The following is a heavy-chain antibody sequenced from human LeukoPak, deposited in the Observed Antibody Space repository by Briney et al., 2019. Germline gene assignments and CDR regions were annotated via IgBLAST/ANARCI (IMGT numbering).Heavy chain of an antibody. CDR3: ARSVCSGGSCYSWDYYYYYGMDV. CDR2: IIPIFGTA. D-gene: IGHD2-15*01. Sequence: GSSVKVSCKASGGTFSSYAISWVRQAPGQGLEWMGGIIPIFGTANYAQKFQGRVTITADESTSTAYMELSSLRSEDTAVYYCARSVCSGGSCYSWDYYYYYGMDVWGQGTTVTVSS. J-gene: IGHJ6*02. CDR1: GGTFSSYA. V-gene: IGHV1-69*01.